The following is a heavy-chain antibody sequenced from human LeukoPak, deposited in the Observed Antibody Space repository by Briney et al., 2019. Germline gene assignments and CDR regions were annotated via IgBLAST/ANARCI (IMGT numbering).Heavy chain of an antibody. V-gene: IGHV3-48*01. J-gene: IGHJ3*02. CDR3: ARDKAQDAFDI. CDR1: GFTFGDYA. CDR2: ISSSSSTI. Sequence: PGGSLRLSCTASGFTFGDYAMSWVRQAPGKGLEWVSYISSSSSTIYYADSVKGRFTISRDNAKNSLYLQMNSLRAEDTAVYYCARDKAQDAFDIWGQGTMVTVSS.